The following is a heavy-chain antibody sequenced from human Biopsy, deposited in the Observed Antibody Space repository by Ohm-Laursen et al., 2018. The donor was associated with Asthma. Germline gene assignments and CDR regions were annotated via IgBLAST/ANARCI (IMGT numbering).Heavy chain of an antibody. V-gene: IGHV4-39*01. J-gene: IGHJ4*02. CDR1: GGSMSSSSYY. D-gene: IGHD7-27*01. Sequence: GTLSLTCTVSGGSMSSSSYYWGWIRQPPGKGLEWMGSISYTGSAYHNPPLKRRVTISVDTSKNHFSLKLSSVTAADTAVYYCARHWDWGSFFDYWGQGTPVTVSS. CDR2: ISYTGSA. CDR3: ARHWDWGSFFDY.